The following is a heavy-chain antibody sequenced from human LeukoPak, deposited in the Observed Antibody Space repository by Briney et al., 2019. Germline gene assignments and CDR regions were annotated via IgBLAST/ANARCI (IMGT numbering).Heavy chain of an antibody. CDR1: GFTLSNYG. Sequence: GGSLRLSCAASGFTLSNYGMHWVRQAPGKGLEWVTFIELDGSTKYSAASVKGRFTISRDNSKNTLYLQMNSLSPEDTALYYCTNHITVHCSRSSCYDYWGQGTLVTVSS. J-gene: IGHJ4*02. V-gene: IGHV3-30*02. CDR3: TNHITVHCSRSSCYDY. CDR2: IELDGSTK. D-gene: IGHD2-2*01.